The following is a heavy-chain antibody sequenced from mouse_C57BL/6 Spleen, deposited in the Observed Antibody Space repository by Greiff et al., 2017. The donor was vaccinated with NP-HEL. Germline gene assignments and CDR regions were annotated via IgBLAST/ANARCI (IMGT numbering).Heavy chain of an antibody. J-gene: IGHJ2*01. CDR1: GYTFTSYW. Sequence: VQLQESGAELANPGASVKLCCKASGYTFTSYWMHWVKQRPGQGLEWIGYINPSSGYTKYNQKFKDKATLTADKSSSTAYMQLSSLTYEDSAVYYCAMITTVVGSFDYWGQGTTLTVSS. V-gene: IGHV1-7*01. CDR3: AMITTVVGSFDY. D-gene: IGHD1-1*01. CDR2: INPSSGYT.